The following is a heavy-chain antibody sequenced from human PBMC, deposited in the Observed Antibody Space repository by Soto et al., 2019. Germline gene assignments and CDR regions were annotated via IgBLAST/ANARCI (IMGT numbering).Heavy chain of an antibody. CDR3: AKAHQTYYDFWSGYFDY. CDR1: GFTFSSYA. D-gene: IGHD3-3*01. CDR2: ISGSGGST. J-gene: IGHJ4*02. Sequence: EVQLLESGGGLVQPGGSLRLSCAASGFTFSSYAMSWVRQAPGKGLEWVSAISGSGGSTYYADSVKGRFTISRDNSKNTLYLQMNSLRAEDTAVYYCAKAHQTYYDFWSGYFDYWGQGTLVTVSS. V-gene: IGHV3-23*01.